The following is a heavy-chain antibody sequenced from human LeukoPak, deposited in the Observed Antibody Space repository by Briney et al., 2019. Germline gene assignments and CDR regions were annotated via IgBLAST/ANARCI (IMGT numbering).Heavy chain of an antibody. CDR3: ARQGVAAAGNWFDP. D-gene: IGHD6-13*01. CDR2: VYPKGTT. J-gene: IGHJ5*02. Sequence: PSETLSLTCSVSGDSITSSGYYWSWFRQPSGKGLEWIGFVYPKGTTFYNPSLESRVTISVDTSKNQFSLKLSSVIAADTAVYYCARQGVAAAGNWFDPWGQGTLVTVSS. V-gene: IGHV4-30-2*01. CDR1: GDSITSSGYY.